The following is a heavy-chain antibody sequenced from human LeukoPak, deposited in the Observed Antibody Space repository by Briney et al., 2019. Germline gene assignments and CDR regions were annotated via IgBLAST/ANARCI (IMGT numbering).Heavy chain of an antibody. J-gene: IGHJ4*02. D-gene: IGHD2-15*01. CDR2: IIPMLGTT. CDR3: ARELRAYCSGGSCYFDY. CDR1: GDTLSSYA. Sequence: SVKVSCKASGDTLSSYAMSWVRQAPGQGLEWMGGIIPMLGTTSYAQKFQGRVSITADESTSTAYMELSSLRSEDTAVYYCARELRAYCSGGSCYFDYWGQGTLVTVSS. V-gene: IGHV1-69*13.